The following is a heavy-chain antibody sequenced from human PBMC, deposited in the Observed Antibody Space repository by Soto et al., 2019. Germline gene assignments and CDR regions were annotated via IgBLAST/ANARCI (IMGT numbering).Heavy chain of an antibody. Sequence: QVQLQESGPGLVKPSENLSLTCTVSGGSISSHYWSWVRQPPGKGLEWIGYLYYTGSTNYNPSLKSQVTMSLDTSKNQFSLKLTSVTAADTAVYYCARVGATVTSQALGFDHWGQGTLVTVSS. CDR1: GGSISSHY. J-gene: IGHJ4*02. CDR3: ARVGATVTSQALGFDH. V-gene: IGHV4-59*11. D-gene: IGHD4-17*01. CDR2: LYYTGST.